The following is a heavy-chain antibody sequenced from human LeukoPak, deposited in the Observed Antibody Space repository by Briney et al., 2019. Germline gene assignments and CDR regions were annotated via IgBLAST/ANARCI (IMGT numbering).Heavy chain of an antibody. CDR3: ARDLSSSSLSYYYGIDV. CDR1: GYTFTGYY. J-gene: IGHJ6*02. CDR2: INPNSGGT. D-gene: IGHD6-6*01. Sequence: ASVKVSCKASGYTFTGYYMHWVRQAPGQGLEWMGWINPNSGGTNYAQKFQGRVTMTRDTSISTAYMELSRLRSDDTAVYYCARDLSSSSLSYYYGIDVWGQGTTVTVSS. V-gene: IGHV1-2*02.